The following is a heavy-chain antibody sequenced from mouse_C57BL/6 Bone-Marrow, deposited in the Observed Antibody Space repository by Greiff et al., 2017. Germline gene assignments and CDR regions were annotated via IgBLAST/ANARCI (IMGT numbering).Heavy chain of an antibody. CDR2: IFPGSGST. V-gene: IGHV1-75*01. CDR1: GYTFTDYY. CDR3: ARGRSSYAMDY. J-gene: IGHJ4*01. Sequence: VQLQQSGPELVKPGASVKISCKASGYTFTDYYINWVKQRPGQGLEWIGWIFPGSGSTYYNEKFKGKATLTVDKSSSTAYMLLSGLTSEDSAVYFCARGRSSYAMDYWGQGTSVTVAS.